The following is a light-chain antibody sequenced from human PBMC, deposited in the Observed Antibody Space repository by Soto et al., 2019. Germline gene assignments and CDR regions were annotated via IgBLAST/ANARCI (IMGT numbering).Light chain of an antibody. J-gene: IGKJ1*01. CDR2: GAS. CDR1: QSVTSSY. CDR3: QQYGSSGT. V-gene: IGKV3-20*01. Sequence: EIVLLQAPGALTLSPVERSTLSCMASQSVTSSYWSWYKQNPRQAPRLLIDGASNRAIGIPDSFSGTGSETDFTLTISRLEPEDVEVYYCQQYGSSGTFGQGTKVDIK.